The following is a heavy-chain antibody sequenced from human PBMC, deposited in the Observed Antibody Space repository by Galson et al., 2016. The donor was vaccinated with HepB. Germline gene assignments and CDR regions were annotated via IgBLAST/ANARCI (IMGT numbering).Heavy chain of an antibody. J-gene: IGHJ4*02. CDR1: GFTVSSSY. V-gene: IGHV3-53*01. D-gene: IGHD3-9*01. Sequence: SLRLSCAAAGFTVSSSYMSWVRQAPGKGLEWVSVIYSGGSTYYADSVKGRFTISRDNSKNTLYLQTNSLKAEDTAVYYCARDEGYSNDWSDWGQGTLVTVSS. CDR2: IYSGGST. CDR3: ARDEGYSNDWSD.